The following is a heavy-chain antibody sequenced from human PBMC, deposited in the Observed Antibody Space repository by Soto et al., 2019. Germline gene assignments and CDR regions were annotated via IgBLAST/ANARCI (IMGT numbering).Heavy chain of an antibody. V-gene: IGHV4-31*03. CDR3: ARAEMATIGFDY. D-gene: IGHD5-12*01. J-gene: IGHJ4*02. CDR1: GGSISSGGYY. Sequence: SETLSITCTVSGGSISSGGYYWSWIRQHPGKGLEWIGYIYYSGSTYYNPSLKSRVTISVDTSKNQFSLKLSSVTAADTAVYYCARAEMATIGFDYWGQGTLVTVSS. CDR2: IYYSGST.